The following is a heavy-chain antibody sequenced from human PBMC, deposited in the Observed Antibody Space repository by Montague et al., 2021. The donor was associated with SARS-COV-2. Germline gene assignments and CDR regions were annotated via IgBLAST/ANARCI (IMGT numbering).Heavy chain of an antibody. CDR3: ARDTRIQLWFDRDYYYGMDV. CDR1: GDSVSSNSAA. J-gene: IGHJ6*02. D-gene: IGHD5-18*01. V-gene: IGHV6-1*01. Sequence: CAISGDSVSSNSAAWNWIRQSPSRGLEWLGRTNYRSKWYNDYAVSVKSRITINPDTSKNQFSLQLNSVTPEDTAVYYCARDTRIQLWFDRDYYYGMDVWGQGTTVTVSS. CDR2: TNYRSKWYN.